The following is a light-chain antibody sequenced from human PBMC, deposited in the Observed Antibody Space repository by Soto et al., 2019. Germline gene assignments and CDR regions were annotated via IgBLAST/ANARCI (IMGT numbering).Light chain of an antibody. J-gene: IGKJ4*01. CDR2: WAS. CDR1: QSVLYSSNNKNY. Sequence: DIVMTQSPDSLAVSLGERATINCKSSQSVLYSSNNKNYLAWYQQKPGQPPKVLIYWASTQESGVPDRFSGSGSVTDFTLTISSLQAEDVAVYYCQQYYRTPLTVGGGTKGEIK. V-gene: IGKV4-1*01. CDR3: QQYYRTPLT.